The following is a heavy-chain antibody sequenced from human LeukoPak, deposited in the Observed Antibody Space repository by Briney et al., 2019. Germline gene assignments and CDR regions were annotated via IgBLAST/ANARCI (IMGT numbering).Heavy chain of an antibody. CDR3: AREGLRFLEWLSSDYYMDV. CDR1: GGSFSGYY. Sequence: SETLSLTCAVYGGSFSGYYWSWIRQPPGKGLERIGEINHSGSTNYNPSLKSRVTISVDTSKNQFSLKLSSVTAADTAVYYCAREGLRFLEWLSSDYYMDVWGKGTTVTVSS. D-gene: IGHD3-3*01. V-gene: IGHV4-34*01. J-gene: IGHJ6*03. CDR2: INHSGST.